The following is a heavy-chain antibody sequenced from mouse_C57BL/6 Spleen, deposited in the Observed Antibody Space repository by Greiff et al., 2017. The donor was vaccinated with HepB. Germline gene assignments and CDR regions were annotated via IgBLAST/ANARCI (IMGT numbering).Heavy chain of an antibody. Sequence: QVQLQQPGAELVKPGASVKLSCKASGYTFTSYWMQWVKQRPGQGLEWIGEIDPSDSYTNYNQKFKGKATLTVDTSSSTAYMQLSSLTSEDSAVYYCAREGSGGDYWGQGTTLTVSS. CDR2: IDPSDSYT. J-gene: IGHJ2*01. D-gene: IGHD1-3*01. CDR3: AREGSGGDY. V-gene: IGHV1-50*01. CDR1: GYTFTSYW.